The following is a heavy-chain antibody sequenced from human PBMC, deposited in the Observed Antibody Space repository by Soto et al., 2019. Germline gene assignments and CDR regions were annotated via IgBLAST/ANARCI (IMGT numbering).Heavy chain of an antibody. CDR3: ARGPSGDKVDS. CDR2: IYDGGRT. CDR1: GGSISTVDYW. J-gene: IGHJ4*02. Sequence: QVQLQESGLGLVKPSQTLSLTCTVSGGSISTVDYWWSWIRQSPDMGLEWIGHIYDGGRTYNNPSLESXXTXSXXTSKSQLSLTLSSVSAADTAVYYCARGPSGDKVDSWGQGTLVTVSS. D-gene: IGHD7-27*01. V-gene: IGHV4-30-4*01.